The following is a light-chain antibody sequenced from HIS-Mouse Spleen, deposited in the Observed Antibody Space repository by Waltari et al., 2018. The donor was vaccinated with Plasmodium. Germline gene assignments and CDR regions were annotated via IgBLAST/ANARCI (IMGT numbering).Light chain of an antibody. J-gene: IGLJ2*01. CDR3: NSRDSSGTHGV. CDR1: SLRTSY. CDR2: GKN. Sequence: SSELTQDPTVSVAWGPTVRITCHRASLRTSYASRYPQKPGQAPVLVIYGKNNRPSGIPDRFSGSSSGTTASLTITGAQAEDEADYYCNSRDSSGTHGVFGGGTKLTVL. V-gene: IGLV3-19*01.